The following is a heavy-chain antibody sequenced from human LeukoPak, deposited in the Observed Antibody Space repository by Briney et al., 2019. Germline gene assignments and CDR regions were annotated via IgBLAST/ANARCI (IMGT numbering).Heavy chain of an antibody. CDR2: ISGNGDTT. Sequence: PGGSLRLSCAASGFTFSTYSMSWVRQAPGKGLEWVSAISGNGDTTYYADSVKGRFSISRDNSKNTLYLQMNSLRAEDTAVYYCASPEMARDGTYAMDVWGQGTTVTVSS. CDR3: ASPEMARDGTYAMDV. D-gene: IGHD5-24*01. J-gene: IGHJ6*02. V-gene: IGHV3-23*01. CDR1: GFTFSTYS.